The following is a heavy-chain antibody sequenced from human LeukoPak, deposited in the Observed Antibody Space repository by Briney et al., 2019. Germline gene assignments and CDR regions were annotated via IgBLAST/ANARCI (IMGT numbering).Heavy chain of an antibody. J-gene: IGHJ4*02. D-gene: IGHD3-10*01. CDR2: ISSSSSTI. Sequence: GGSLRLSCAASGFTFSRHSMNWVRQAPGEGLEWVSYISSSSSTIYYADSVKGRFTISRDNAKNSLYLQMNSLRDEDTAVYFCARGPYYGSGTFDYWGQGTLVTVSS. V-gene: IGHV3-48*02. CDR3: ARGPYYGSGTFDY. CDR1: GFTFSRHS.